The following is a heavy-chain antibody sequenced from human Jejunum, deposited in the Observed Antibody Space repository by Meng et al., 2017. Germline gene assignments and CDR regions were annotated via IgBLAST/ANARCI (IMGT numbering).Heavy chain of an antibody. V-gene: IGHV2-5*02. CDR3: ARRRNLAYGSGVNCSDP. CDR2: IYWDDDE. J-gene: IGHJ5*02. Sequence: QITVEESGPTLVKPTQTLTLTCTFSGLSLTTSGVGVGWIRQPPGQALEWLALIYWDDDERYSPSLKSRLTITKDTSKNQVVLTVTNMDPVDTATYYCARRRNLAYGSGVNCSDPWGQGTLVTVSS. CDR1: GLSLTTSGVG. D-gene: IGHD3-10*01.